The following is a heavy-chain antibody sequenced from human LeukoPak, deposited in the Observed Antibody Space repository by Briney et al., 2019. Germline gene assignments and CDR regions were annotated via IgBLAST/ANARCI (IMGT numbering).Heavy chain of an antibody. J-gene: IGHJ4*02. CDR2: INPNSGGT. CDR1: GYTFTGYY. D-gene: IGHD3-22*01. V-gene: IGHV1-2*02. Sequence: GASVKVSCKASGYTFTGYYMHWVRQAPGQGLEWMGWINPNSGGTNYAQKFQGRVTMTRDTSISTAYMELSRLRSDDTAVYYCARHGDSMIVVDDTLDYWGQGTLVTVSS. CDR3: ARHGDSMIVVDDTLDY.